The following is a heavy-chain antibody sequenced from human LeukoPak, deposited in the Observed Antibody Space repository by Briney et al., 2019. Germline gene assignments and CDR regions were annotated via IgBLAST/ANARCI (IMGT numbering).Heavy chain of an antibody. V-gene: IGHV4-34*01. Sequence: SETLSLTCAVYGGSFSGYYWSWIRQPPGKGLEWIGEINHSGSTNYNPSLKSRVTISVDTSKNQFSLKLSSVTAADTAVYYCARGKRERYFDWLLSPTDYWGQGTLVTVSS. J-gene: IGHJ4*02. CDR3: ARGKRERYFDWLLSPTDY. CDR2: INHSGST. D-gene: IGHD3-9*01. CDR1: GGSFSGYY.